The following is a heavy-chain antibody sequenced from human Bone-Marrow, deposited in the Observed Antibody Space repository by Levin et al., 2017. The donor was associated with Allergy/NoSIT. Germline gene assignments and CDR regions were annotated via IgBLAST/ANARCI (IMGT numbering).Heavy chain of an antibody. V-gene: IGHV3-23*01. CDR3: AKGSSSLGYGQMIAFDI. D-gene: IGHD2-2*01. CDR2: ISGSGGST. J-gene: IGHJ3*02. Sequence: GESLKISCAASGFTFSSYAMSWVRQAPGKGLEWVSAISGSGGSTYYADSVKGRFTISRDNSKNTLYLQMNSLRAEDTAVYYCAKGSSSLGYGQMIAFDIWGQGTMVTVSS. CDR1: GFTFSSYA.